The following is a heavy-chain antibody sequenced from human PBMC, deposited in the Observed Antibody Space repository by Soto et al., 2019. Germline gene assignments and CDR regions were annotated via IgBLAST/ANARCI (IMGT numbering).Heavy chain of an antibody. Sequence: QVQLVESGGGVVQPGRSLRLSCAASGFTFSSYGMHWVRQAPGKGLEWVAVISYDGSNKYYADSVKGRFTISRDNSKNTLYPQMNSLRAEDTAVYYCAKDQGGTGFDYWGQGTLVTVSS. V-gene: IGHV3-30*18. J-gene: IGHJ4*02. CDR2: ISYDGSNK. CDR1: GFTFSSYG. CDR3: AKDQGGTGFDY. D-gene: IGHD1-1*01.